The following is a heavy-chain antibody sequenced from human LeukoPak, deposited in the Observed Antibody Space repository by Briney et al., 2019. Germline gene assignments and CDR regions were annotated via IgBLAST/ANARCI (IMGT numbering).Heavy chain of an antibody. CDR1: GGSISSYY. CDR3: ARLRGYSYGSGVLDY. CDR2: IYYSGST. V-gene: IGHV4-59*08. D-gene: IGHD5-18*01. Sequence: SETLSLTCTVSGGSISSYYWSWIRQPPGEGLEWIGYIYYSGSTNYNPSLKSRVTISVDTSKNQFSLKLYSVTAADTAVYYCARLRGYSYGSGVLDYWGQGTLVTVSS. J-gene: IGHJ4*02.